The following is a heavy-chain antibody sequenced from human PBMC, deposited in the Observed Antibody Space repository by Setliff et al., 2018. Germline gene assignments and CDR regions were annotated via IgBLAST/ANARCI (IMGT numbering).Heavy chain of an antibody. CDR2: INPNSGGT. D-gene: IGHD4-17*01. V-gene: IGHV1-2*02. J-gene: IGHJ4*02. CDR3: ARGDYGDYGEGEAAY. Sequence: EASVKVSCKASGYTFTGYYMHWVRQAPGQGLEWMGWINPNSGGTNYAQKFQGRVTMTRDTSISTAYMELSSLRSEDTAVYYCARGDYGDYGEGEAAYWGQGTLVTISS. CDR1: GYTFTGYY.